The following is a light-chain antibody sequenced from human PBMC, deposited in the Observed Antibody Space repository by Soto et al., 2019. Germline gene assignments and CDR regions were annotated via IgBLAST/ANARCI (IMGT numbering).Light chain of an antibody. V-gene: IGKV1-8*01. CDR1: QGISSY. J-gene: IGKJ1*01. CDR2: AAS. Sequence: AIRMTQSPSSLSASTGDRVTITCRASQGISSYLAWYQQKPGKAPKLLIYAASTLQSGVPSRFSGSGSGTDFTLTINCLQSEDFATYYCQQYYSYLPTFGQGTKVEIK. CDR3: QQYYSYLPT.